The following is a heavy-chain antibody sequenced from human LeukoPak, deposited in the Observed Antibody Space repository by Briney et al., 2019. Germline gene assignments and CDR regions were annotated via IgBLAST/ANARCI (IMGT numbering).Heavy chain of an antibody. CDR3: AKMAPSSVHYGF. CDR2: IRYDGSNK. Sequence: GGSLSLSCAASGFTFSSYGMHWVRQAPGKGLEWVAFIRYDGSNKYYADSVKGRFTISRDNSKNTLYLQMNSLRAEDTAVYYCAKMAPSSVHYGFWGQGTLVTVSS. V-gene: IGHV3-30*02. D-gene: IGHD3-16*01. CDR1: GFTFSSYG. J-gene: IGHJ4*02.